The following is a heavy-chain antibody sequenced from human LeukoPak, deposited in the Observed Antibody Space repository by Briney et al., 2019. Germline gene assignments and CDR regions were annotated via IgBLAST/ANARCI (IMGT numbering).Heavy chain of an antibody. CDR2: IIPIFGTA. V-gene: IGHV1-69*05. D-gene: IGHD3-3*01. J-gene: IGHJ5*02. CDR1: GGTFSSYA. CDR3: ASEPHVPADNDFWSGYYSNWFDP. Sequence: GASVKVSCKASGGTFSSYAISWVRQAPGQGLEWMGGIIPIFGTANYAQKFQGRVTITTDESTSTAYMELSSLRSEDTAVYYCASEPHVPADNDFWSGYYSNWFDPWGQGTLVTVSS.